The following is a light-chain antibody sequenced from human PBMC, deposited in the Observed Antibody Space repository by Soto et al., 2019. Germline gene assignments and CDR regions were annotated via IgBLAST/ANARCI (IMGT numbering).Light chain of an antibody. J-gene: IGKJ2*01. CDR3: QQYGSSYT. CDR2: GAS. V-gene: IGKV3-20*01. CDR1: QSVSSSY. Sequence: EIVLTQSPGTLSLSPGERATLSCRASQSVSSSYLAWYQQKPGQAPRLLIYGASSRATGIPDRFSGSWSGTDFTLTISRLEPEDFAVYYCQQYGSSYTFGQWTKLEIK.